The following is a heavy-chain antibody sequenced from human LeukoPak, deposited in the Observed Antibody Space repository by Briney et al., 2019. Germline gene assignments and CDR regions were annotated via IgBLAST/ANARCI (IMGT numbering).Heavy chain of an antibody. Sequence: ASVKVSCKASGYTFTSYDINWVRQATGQGLEWMGWMNPNSGNTGYAQKFQGRVTMTRNTSISTAYMELSSLRSEDTAVYYCARACPDYYYDSSGYYYGDYWGQGTLVTVSS. CDR2: MNPNSGNT. D-gene: IGHD3-22*01. J-gene: IGHJ4*02. CDR1: GYTFTSYD. V-gene: IGHV1-8*01. CDR3: ARACPDYYYDSSGYYYGDY.